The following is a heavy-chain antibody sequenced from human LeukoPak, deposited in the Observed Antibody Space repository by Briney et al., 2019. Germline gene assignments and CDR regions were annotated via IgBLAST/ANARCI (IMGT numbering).Heavy chain of an antibody. Sequence: GSLRLSCAASGFMFSNYDMHWVRQAPGKGLEYVSHISTNGGSTYYAISVKGRFTISRDNAKSMLYLEMNSLRAEDTAVYYCARLPGAGEVDYWGQGTLVTVSS. CDR3: ARLPGAGEVDY. V-gene: IGHV3-64*01. J-gene: IGHJ4*02. D-gene: IGHD3-10*01. CDR1: GFMFSNYD. CDR2: ISTNGGST.